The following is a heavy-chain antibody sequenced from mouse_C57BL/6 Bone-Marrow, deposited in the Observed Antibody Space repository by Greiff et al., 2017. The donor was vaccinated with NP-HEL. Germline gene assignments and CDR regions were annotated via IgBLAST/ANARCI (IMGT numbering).Heavy chain of an antibody. V-gene: IGHV14-4*01. CDR3: TAYYSNLGFAY. D-gene: IGHD2-5*01. J-gene: IGHJ3*01. CDR2: IDPENGDT. CDR1: GFNIKDDY. Sequence: EVQLQQSGAELVRPGASVKLSCTASGFNIKDDYMHWVKQRPEQGLEWIGWIDPENGDTEYASKFQGKATITADTSSNTAYLQLSSLTSEDTAVYYCTAYYSNLGFAYWGQGTLVTVSA.